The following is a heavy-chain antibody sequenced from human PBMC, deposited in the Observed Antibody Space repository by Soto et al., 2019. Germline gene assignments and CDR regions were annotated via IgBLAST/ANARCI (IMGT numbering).Heavy chain of an antibody. CDR1: GGTFSSYA. J-gene: IGHJ3*02. Sequence: GASVKVSCKASGGTFSSYAISWVRQAPGQGLEWMGGIIPIFGTANYAQKFQGRVTITADESTSTAYMELSSLRSEDTAVYYCARGRYYDSSGYYGPDAFDIWGQGTMVTVSS. CDR3: ARGRYYDSSGYYGPDAFDI. V-gene: IGHV1-69*13. D-gene: IGHD3-22*01. CDR2: IIPIFGTA.